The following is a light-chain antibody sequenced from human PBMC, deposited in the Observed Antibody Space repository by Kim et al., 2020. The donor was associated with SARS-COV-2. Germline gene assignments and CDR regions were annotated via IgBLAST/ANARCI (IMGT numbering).Light chain of an antibody. V-gene: IGLV2-11*01. J-gene: IGLJ2*01. CDR3: CSYAGSYTL. Sequence: PGQSVTISCTGTSSDVGGYNYVSWYQPHPGKAPKLMIYDVSKRPSGVPDRFSGSKSGNTASLTISGLQAEDEADYYCCSYAGSYTLFGGGTQLTVL. CDR1: SSDVGGYNY. CDR2: DVS.